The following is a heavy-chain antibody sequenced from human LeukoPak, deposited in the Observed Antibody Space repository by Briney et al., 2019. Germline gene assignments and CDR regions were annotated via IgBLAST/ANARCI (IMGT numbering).Heavy chain of an antibody. CDR2: IYSGGST. J-gene: IGHJ4*02. CDR1: GGSFSGYY. D-gene: IGHD3-10*01. V-gene: IGHV3-53*01. Sequence: ETLSLTCAVYGGSFSGYYWSWVRQAPGKGLEWVSVIYSGGSTYYADSVKGRFTISRDNSKNTLYLQMNSLRAEDTAVYYCARPTYGSGSYYIDYWGQGTLVTVSS. CDR3: ARPTYGSGSYYIDY.